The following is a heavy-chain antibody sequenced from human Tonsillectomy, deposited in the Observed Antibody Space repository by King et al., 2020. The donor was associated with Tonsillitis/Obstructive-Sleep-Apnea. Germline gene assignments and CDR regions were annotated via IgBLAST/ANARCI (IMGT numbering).Heavy chain of an antibody. CDR3: AKDLIIAVSGTPGDAFDI. Sequence: EVQLVESGGGLVEPGRSLRLSCAASGFTLDDYAMHWVRQAPGKGLEWVSGISWNSGSIVYADSVKGRFTISRDNAKNSLYLQMNSLRAEDTALYYCAKDLIIAVSGTPGDAFDIWGQGTKVTVSS. CDR1: GFTLDDYA. J-gene: IGHJ3*02. CDR2: ISWNSGSI. V-gene: IGHV3-9*01. D-gene: IGHD6-19*01.